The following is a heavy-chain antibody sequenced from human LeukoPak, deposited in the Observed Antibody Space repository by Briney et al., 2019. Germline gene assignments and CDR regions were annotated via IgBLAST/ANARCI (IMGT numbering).Heavy chain of an antibody. CDR3: ARARSSGWSCGDY. CDR1: GFTFSSYA. V-gene: IGHV3-30*04. CDR2: ISYDGSNK. Sequence: GGSLRLSCAASGFTFSSYAMHWVRQAPGKGLEWVALISYDGSNKYYADSVKGRFTISRDNSKNTLYLQMNSLRTGDTAVYYCARARSSGWSCGDYWGQGTLVTVSS. D-gene: IGHD6-19*01. J-gene: IGHJ4*02.